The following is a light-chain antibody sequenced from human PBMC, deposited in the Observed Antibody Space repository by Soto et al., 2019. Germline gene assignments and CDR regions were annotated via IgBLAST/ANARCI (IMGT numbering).Light chain of an antibody. J-gene: IGKJ1*01. CDR1: QSIKKS. CDR2: AAS. CDR3: QQYYSFPRT. Sequence: DVQMTQSPSSLSASVGDRVTITCRASQSIKKSLNWYQQKPGKAPELLIYAASTLQSGVPSRFSDSGSGTDFTLTISCLQSEDFPTYYCQQYYSFPRTFGQGTKVDIK. V-gene: IGKV1-39*01.